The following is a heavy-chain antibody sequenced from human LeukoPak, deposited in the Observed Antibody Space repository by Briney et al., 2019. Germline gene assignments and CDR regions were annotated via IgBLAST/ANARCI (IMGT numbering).Heavy chain of an antibody. CDR1: GFTVSSNY. Sequence: GGSLRLSCAASGFTVSSNYMSWVRQAPGKGLEWVAVISYDESHKYYADSVRGRFTFSRDNSKNTLYLEMNSLRTEDTAVYYCARVLSGSAALEYWGQGTLVTVSS. D-gene: IGHD6-13*01. J-gene: IGHJ4*02. V-gene: IGHV3-30-3*01. CDR2: ISYDESHK. CDR3: ARVLSGSAALEY.